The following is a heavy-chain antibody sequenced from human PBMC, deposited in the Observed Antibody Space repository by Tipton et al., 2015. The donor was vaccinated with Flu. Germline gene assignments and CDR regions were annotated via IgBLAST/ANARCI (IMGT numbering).Heavy chain of an antibody. CDR2: VHRTGSA. D-gene: IGHD3-10*01. CDR1: GDSIGSDYY. J-gene: IGHJ5*01. Sequence: TLSLTCSVSGDSIGSDYYWGWIRQPSGKGLEWIGNVHRTGSAYFNPSLRSRVTISVDTSKNQFSLKLSSVTGADTAVYFCARDRGGYGTYGNGPPGWFDSWGQGTQVTVSS. CDR3: ARDRGGYGTYGNGPPGWFDS. V-gene: IGHV4-38-2*02.